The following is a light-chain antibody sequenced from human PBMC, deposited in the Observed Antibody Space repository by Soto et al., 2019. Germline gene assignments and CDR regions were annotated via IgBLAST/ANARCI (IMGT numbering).Light chain of an antibody. V-gene: IGKV3D-15*02. Sequence: EVVMTQSPATLSVSPGERATLSCRASQTISTNLAWYQQKPGQAPRLLIYGASRRATGIPDRFSGSGSGTDFTLTISSLQPEDFAVYFCHQDFNLPWTFGQGTKVDIK. CDR1: QTISTN. CDR3: HQDFNLPWT. J-gene: IGKJ1*01. CDR2: GAS.